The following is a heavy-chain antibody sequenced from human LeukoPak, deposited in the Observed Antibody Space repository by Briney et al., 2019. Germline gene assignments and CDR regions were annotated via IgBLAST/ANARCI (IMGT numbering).Heavy chain of an antibody. Sequence: SETLSLTCTVSGDSITGYYWGWIRQPPGKGLEWIGNIYYTGNTYYNPSLKSRVTISLDTSKNQFSLKVISMTAADTAVYYCARVDGSCSGGSCPSGNWFDPWGQGTLVTVSS. D-gene: IGHD2-15*01. J-gene: IGHJ5*02. V-gene: IGHV4-39*07. CDR1: GDSITGYY. CDR2: IYYTGNT. CDR3: ARVDGSCSGGSCPSGNWFDP.